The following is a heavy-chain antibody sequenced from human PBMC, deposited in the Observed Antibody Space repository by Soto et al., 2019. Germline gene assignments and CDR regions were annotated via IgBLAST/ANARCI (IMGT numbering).Heavy chain of an antibody. CDR2: ISYDGSNK. CDR1: GFNFSSYG. Sequence: PGGSLRLSCAASGFNFSSYGMHWVRQAPGKGLEWVAVISYDGSNKYYADSVKGRFTISRDNSKNTLYLQMNSLRAEDTAVYYCAKELNGRFLEWLLSTNYYFDYWGQGTLVTVSS. J-gene: IGHJ4*02. D-gene: IGHD3-3*01. CDR3: AKELNGRFLEWLLSTNYYFDY. V-gene: IGHV3-30*18.